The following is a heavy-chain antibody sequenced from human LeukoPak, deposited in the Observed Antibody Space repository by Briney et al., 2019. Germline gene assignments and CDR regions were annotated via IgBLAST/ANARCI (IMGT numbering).Heavy chain of an antibody. CDR2: ISRSSSYI. V-gene: IGHV3-21*01. Sequence: PGGSLRLSCAASGFTLSSYSMNWVRQAPGKGLEWVSFISRSSSYIYYADSVKGRFTISRDNAKNSLYLQMKSLRAEDTAVYYCARALYDSSGYYSHFDYWGQGTLVTVSS. CDR1: GFTLSSYS. CDR3: ARALYDSSGYYSHFDY. D-gene: IGHD3-22*01. J-gene: IGHJ4*02.